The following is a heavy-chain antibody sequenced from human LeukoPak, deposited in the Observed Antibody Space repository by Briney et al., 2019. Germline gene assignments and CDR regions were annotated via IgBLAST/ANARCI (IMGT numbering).Heavy chain of an antibody. CDR2: MNPNSGNT. CDR3: ARTYYYDSSGYDDI. J-gene: IGHJ3*02. CDR1: GYTFTSYD. D-gene: IGHD3-22*01. V-gene: IGHV1-8*03. Sequence: ASVKVSCKASGYTFTSYDINWVRQATGQGLEWMGWMNPNSGNTGYAQKFQGRVTITRNTSISTAYMELSSLRSDDTAVYYCARTYYYDSSGYDDIWGQGTMVTVSS.